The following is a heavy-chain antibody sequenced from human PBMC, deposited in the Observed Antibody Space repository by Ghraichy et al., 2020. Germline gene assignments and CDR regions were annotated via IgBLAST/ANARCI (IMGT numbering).Heavy chain of an antibody. Sequence: GGSLRLSCAASGFTFSSYSMNWVRQAPGKGLEWVSSISSSRSYIYYADSVKGRFTISRDNAKNSLYLQMNSLRAEDTAVYYCARDQGSSSSYYYGMDVWGQGTTVTVSS. CDR1: GFTFSSYS. CDR2: ISSSRSYI. J-gene: IGHJ6*02. CDR3: ARDQGSSSSYYYGMDV. D-gene: IGHD6-6*01. V-gene: IGHV3-21*01.